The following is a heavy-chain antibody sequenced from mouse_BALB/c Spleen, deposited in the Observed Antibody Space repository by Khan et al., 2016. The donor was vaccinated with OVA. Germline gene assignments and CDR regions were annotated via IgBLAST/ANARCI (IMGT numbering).Heavy chain of an antibody. CDR2: ISSDGDYT. V-gene: IGHV5-9-3*01. CDR3: ARSAYGNFAY. D-gene: IGHD2-1*01. Sequence: EVELVESGGGLVKPGGSLKLSCAASGFTFSTYAMSWVRQTPEKRLEWVATISSDGDYTYYPENVTGRFTISRDNAKNILYLQMSSLRSEDTAMYYCARSAYGNFAYWGQGTLVTVSA. CDR1: GFTFSTYA. J-gene: IGHJ3*01.